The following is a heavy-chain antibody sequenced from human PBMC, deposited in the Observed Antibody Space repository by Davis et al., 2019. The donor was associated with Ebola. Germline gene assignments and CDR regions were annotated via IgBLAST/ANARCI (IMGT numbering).Heavy chain of an antibody. CDR1: GVTFRNYA. CDR3: AREEGLDYDILSYYYGMDV. D-gene: IGHD3-9*01. Sequence: GESLKISCAVSGVTFRNYAMSWVRQAPGKGLEWVACISGSGKTTYYADSVEGRFNISRDNAKNSLYLQMNSLRAEDTAVYYCAREEGLDYDILSYYYGMDVWGQGTTVTVSS. J-gene: IGHJ6*02. V-gene: IGHV3-23*01. CDR2: ISGSGKTT.